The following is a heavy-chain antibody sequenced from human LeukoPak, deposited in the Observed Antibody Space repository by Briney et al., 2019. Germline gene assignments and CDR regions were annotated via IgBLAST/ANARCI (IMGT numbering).Heavy chain of an antibody. Sequence: GGSLRLSCAASGFTFITYGMHWVRQAPGRGLEWVAFIHSDGSKKYNADSVKGRITISRDNSRNTLYLQMNSLRAEDTAVYYCARDQGIAVAGRYYYSMDVWGQGTTVTVSS. J-gene: IGHJ6*02. D-gene: IGHD6-19*01. CDR2: IHSDGSKK. V-gene: IGHV3-30*02. CDR3: ARDQGIAVAGRYYYSMDV. CDR1: GFTFITYG.